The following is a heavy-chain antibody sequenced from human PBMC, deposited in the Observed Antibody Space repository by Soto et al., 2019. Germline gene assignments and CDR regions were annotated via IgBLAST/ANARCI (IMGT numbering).Heavy chain of an antibody. CDR1: GGSLTNYF. J-gene: IGHJ3*01. Sequence: QVQLQESGPGLVEPSETLSLTCTVSGGSLTNYFWTWIRQSPGKGLEWIAYIRYSGKTGYNPSLKSPVTISLDTPKNQFSLKLTSVTAADTAIYYCARFQYTVVTPFDLWGQGTMVIVSS. V-gene: IGHV4-59*01. CDR2: IRYSGKT. CDR3: ARFQYTVVTPFDL. D-gene: IGHD2-21*02.